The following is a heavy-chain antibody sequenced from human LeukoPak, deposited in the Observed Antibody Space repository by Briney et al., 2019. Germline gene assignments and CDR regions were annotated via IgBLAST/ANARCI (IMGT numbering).Heavy chain of an antibody. CDR2: INGSGDAT. V-gene: IGHV3-23*01. J-gene: IGHJ4*02. CDR3: VKSDCASDGCKLLSY. Sequence: GGSLRLSCAASGFIFSHYTMTWVRQAPGKGLEWVSSINGSGDATKYADSFMGRFTISRDNSKNTVSLQINSLRVDDTAVYYCVKSDCASDGCKLLSYWGQGTLVSASS. D-gene: IGHD3-10*01. CDR1: GFIFSHYT.